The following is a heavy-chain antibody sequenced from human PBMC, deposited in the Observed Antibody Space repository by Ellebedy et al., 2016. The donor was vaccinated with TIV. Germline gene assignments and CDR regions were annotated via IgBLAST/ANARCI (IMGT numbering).Heavy chain of an antibody. D-gene: IGHD4-23*01. CDR1: GFTFSDYY. J-gene: IGHJ4*02. CDR2: ISSGSTYT. CDR3: SRDHDYGGFLDY. V-gene: IGHV3-11*06. Sequence: GGSLRLSCAASGFTFSDYYMSWIRQAPGKGLEWVSYISSGSTYTNYADPVKGRFTISRDNAKNSLYLQMNSLRAEDTAVYYCSRDHDYGGFLDYWGQGTLVTVSS.